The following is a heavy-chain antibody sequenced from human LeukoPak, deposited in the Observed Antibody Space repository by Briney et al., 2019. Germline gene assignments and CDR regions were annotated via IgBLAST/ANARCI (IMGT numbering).Heavy chain of an antibody. Sequence: GGSLRLSCAASGFTFSSYSMNWVRQAPGRGLEWVSSISSSSSYIYYADSVKGRFTISRDNAKNSLYLQMNSLRAEDTAVYYCARSPVVITTVLDYWGQGTLVTVSS. CDR1: GFTFSSYS. CDR3: ARSPVVITTVLDY. J-gene: IGHJ4*02. V-gene: IGHV3-21*01. D-gene: IGHD3-22*01. CDR2: ISSSSSYI.